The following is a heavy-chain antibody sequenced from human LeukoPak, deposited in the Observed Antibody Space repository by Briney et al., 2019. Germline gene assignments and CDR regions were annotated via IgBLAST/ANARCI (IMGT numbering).Heavy chain of an antibody. CDR3: ARDSPGSSRFYHYYGLDV. CDR2: IKEDGSER. V-gene: IGHV3-7*05. D-gene: IGHD6-6*01. CDR1: GFTFTTYA. J-gene: IGHJ6*02. Sequence: GGSLRLSCGASGFTFTTYAMNWVRQAPGKGLEWVANIKEDGSERYYVDSVKGRFTIYRDNAKNSLYLQMNRLRAEDTAVYYCARDSPGSSRFYHYYGLDVWGQGTTVTVSS.